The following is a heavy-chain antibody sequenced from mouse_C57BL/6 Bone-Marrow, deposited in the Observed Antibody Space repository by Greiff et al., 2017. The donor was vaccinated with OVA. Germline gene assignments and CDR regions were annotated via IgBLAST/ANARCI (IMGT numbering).Heavy chain of an antibody. CDR2: IDPENGDT. V-gene: IGHV14-4*01. Sequence: VQLQQSGAELVRPGASVKLSCTASGFNIKDDHMHWVKQRPEQGLEWIGWIDPENGDTEYASKFQGKATITADTSSNTAYLQLSSLTSEDTAVYYCTTWGFITTVVDYWGQGTTLTVSA. D-gene: IGHD1-1*01. CDR1: GFNIKDDH. J-gene: IGHJ2*01. CDR3: TTWGFITTVVDY.